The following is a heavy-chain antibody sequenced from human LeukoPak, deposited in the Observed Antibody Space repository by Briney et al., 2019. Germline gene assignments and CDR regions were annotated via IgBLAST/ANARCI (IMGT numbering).Heavy chain of an antibody. J-gene: IGHJ3*02. CDR3: ARDLVTVTKGFDI. CDR1: GGSISSYY. D-gene: IGHD4-17*01. Sequence: SETLSLTFTVSGGSISSYYWSWIRQPPGKGLEWIGYIYYSGSTNYNPSLKSRVTISIDTSSNQFSLRLSSVTAADTAVYYCARDLVTVTKGFDIWGQGTMVSVSS. V-gene: IGHV4-59*01. CDR2: IYYSGST.